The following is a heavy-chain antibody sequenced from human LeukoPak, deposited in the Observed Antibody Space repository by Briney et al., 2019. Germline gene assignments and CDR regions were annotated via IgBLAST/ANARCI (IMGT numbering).Heavy chain of an antibody. CDR1: GFTFSSYN. J-gene: IGHJ4*02. D-gene: IGHD5-18*01. CDR2: MSSSSSYI. Sequence: GGSLRLSCAASGFTFSSYNMNWVRQAPGKGLEWVSSMSSSSSYIYYADSVKGRFTISRDNAKNSLYLQMNSLRAEDPAVYYCARSGYFYGQPSYFDYWGQGTLVTVSS. CDR3: ARSGYFYGQPSYFDY. V-gene: IGHV3-21*01.